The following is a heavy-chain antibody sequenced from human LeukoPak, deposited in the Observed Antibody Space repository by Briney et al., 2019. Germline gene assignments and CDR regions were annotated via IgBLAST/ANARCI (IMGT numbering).Heavy chain of an antibody. CDR3: ASELAAGY. Sequence: PGGSLRLSCAASGFTISSYWMHWVRQAPGKGLVWVSGIKSDGITTYYAESVKGRFTISRDTAKNTLYLQMSSLRAEDTAGYYCASELAAGYWGQGTLVTVSS. J-gene: IGHJ4*02. V-gene: IGHV3-74*01. CDR2: IKSDGITT. D-gene: IGHD6-13*01. CDR1: GFTISSYW.